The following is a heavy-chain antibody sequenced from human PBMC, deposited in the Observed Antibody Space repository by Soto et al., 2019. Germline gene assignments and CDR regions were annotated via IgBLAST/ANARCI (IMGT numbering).Heavy chain of an antibody. D-gene: IGHD3-9*01. CDR3: ANFGWSFSGG. CDR1: GFSFSRYA. Sequence: EVQLLESGGGLVQPGGSLRLSCAGSGFSFSRYAMSWARQAPGKGLEWVSGINDSDDDTDYADSAKGRFTVSRDNSKNILYLQMNSLRVEETAVYYCANFGWSFSGGWGQGNTVTVSS. CDR2: INDSDDDT. V-gene: IGHV3-23*01. J-gene: IGHJ6*02.